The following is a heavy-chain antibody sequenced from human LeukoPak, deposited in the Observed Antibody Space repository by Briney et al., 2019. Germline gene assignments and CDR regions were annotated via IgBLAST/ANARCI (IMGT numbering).Heavy chain of an antibody. CDR2: IYYSGST. D-gene: IGHD6-19*01. CDR1: GGSISNYY. CDR3: ARADGSGWYNDY. V-gene: IGHV4-59*01. Sequence: SETLSLTCTVSGGSISNYYWSWIRQPPGKGLEWIGYIYYSGSTNYNPSLMSRVTISVDTSKNQFSLKLTSVTAADTAVYYCARADGSGWYNDYWGQGTLVTVSS. J-gene: IGHJ4*02.